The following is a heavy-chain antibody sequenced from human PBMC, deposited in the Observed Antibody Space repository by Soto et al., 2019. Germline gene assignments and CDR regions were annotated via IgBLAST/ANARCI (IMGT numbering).Heavy chain of an antibody. V-gene: IGHV3-21*01. J-gene: IGHJ6*02. CDR3: ASADDDFWSGYYNYYYGMDV. CDR1: GFGFTFSTSA. CDR2: ISSSSSYI. D-gene: IGHD3-3*01. Sequence: PGGSLRLSCAASGFGFTFSTSAMSWVRQAPGKGREWVSTISSSSSYIYYADSVKGRFTISRDNAKNSLYLQMNSLRAEDTAVYYCASADDDFWSGYYNYYYGMDVWGQGTTVTVSS.